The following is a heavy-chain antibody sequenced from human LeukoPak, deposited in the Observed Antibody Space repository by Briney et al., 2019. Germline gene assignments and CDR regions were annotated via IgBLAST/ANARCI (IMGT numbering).Heavy chain of an antibody. J-gene: IGHJ4*02. CDR1: GGSISSGSYY. CDR3: AKFLPTHIVVANYYFDY. CDR2: IYTSGST. Sequence: PSQTLSLTCTVSGGSISSGSYYWSWIRQPAGKGLEWIGRIYTSGSTNYNPSLKSRVTISVDTSKNQFSLKLSSVTAADTAVYYCAKFLPTHIVVANYYFDYWGQGTLVTVSS. V-gene: IGHV4-61*02. D-gene: IGHD2-21*01.